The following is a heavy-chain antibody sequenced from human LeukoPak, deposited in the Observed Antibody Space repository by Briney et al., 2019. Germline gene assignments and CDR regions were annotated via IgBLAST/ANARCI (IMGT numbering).Heavy chain of an antibody. Sequence: SETLSLTCGVSGYSISSGYHWGWIRQPTGKGLEWIGSMSHGGSTYYNPSLKSRVTISVDTSKNQFSVKLSSVTAADTAVYYCARHLSSSWSPFDYWGQGTLVTVSS. V-gene: IGHV4-38-2*01. J-gene: IGHJ4*02. CDR2: MSHGGST. CDR3: ARHLSSSWSPFDY. CDR1: GYSISSGYH. D-gene: IGHD6-13*01.